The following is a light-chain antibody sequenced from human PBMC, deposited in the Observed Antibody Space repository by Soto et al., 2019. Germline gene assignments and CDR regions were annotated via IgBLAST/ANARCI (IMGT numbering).Light chain of an antibody. Sequence: EIVLTQSPATLSLSPGERATLSCRASQSVSSYLAWYQQKPGQAPRLLIYDASNRATGIPARFSGSGSGTDFPLPISSLEPEDFAVYYCQQRSNWPRLTFGGGTKVDIK. CDR2: DAS. CDR3: QQRSNWPRLT. V-gene: IGKV3-11*01. CDR1: QSVSSY. J-gene: IGKJ4*01.